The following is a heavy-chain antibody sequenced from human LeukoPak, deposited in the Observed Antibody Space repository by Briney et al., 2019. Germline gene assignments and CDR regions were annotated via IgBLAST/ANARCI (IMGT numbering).Heavy chain of an antibody. CDR2: INSDGSST. CDR3: ARVYGSRTPSEY. D-gene: IGHD3-10*01. Sequence: PGGSLRLSCAASGFTFSSYWMHWVRQAPGKWLVWVSRINSDGSSTSYADSVEGRFTISRDNAKNTMYLQMNSLRAEDTAVYYCARVYGSRTPSEYCGQGTLVTVS. CDR1: GFTFSSYW. J-gene: IGHJ4*02. V-gene: IGHV3-74*01.